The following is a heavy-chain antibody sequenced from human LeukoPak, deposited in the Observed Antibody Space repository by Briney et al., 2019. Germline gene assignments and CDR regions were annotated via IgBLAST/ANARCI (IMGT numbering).Heavy chain of an antibody. J-gene: IGHJ4*02. V-gene: IGHV3-66*02. CDR3: ASNGGNSGTFLQLDY. D-gene: IGHD1-26*01. CDR1: GFTVSTTY. CDR2: IYSGGNT. Sequence: HPGGSLSFSCAASGFTVSTTYMTWVRQAPGKGLEWVSVIYSGGNTYHTDSVKGRFTIFRDNSENTLYLQMNSLRAEDTAVYYCASNGGNSGTFLQLDYWGQGTLVTVSS.